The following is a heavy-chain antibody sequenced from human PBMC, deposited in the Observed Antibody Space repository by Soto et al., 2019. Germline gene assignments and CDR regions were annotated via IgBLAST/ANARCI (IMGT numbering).Heavy chain of an antibody. CDR3: TSDRDEMQTSTFSY. CDR2: IKSKTDGGKI. Sequence: EVQLVESGGGLVKPGGSLRLSCAASGLTFSNAWMNWVRQAPGKGLEWVGRIKSKTDGGKIDYGAPVKVRFTISKDDSENTLYLEMNSLKTEDTAVYYCTSDRDEMQTSTFSYWGQGSLVTVSS. D-gene: IGHD3-16*01. CDR1: GLTFSNAW. J-gene: IGHJ4*02. V-gene: IGHV3-15*07.